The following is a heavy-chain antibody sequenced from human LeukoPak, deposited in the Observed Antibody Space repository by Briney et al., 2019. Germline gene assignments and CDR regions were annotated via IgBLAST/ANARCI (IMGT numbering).Heavy chain of an antibody. J-gene: IGHJ4*02. V-gene: IGHV3-23*01. CDR2: ISGSGGRI. CDR3: AKNPRLEGWIYFDS. D-gene: IGHD1-1*01. CDR1: GFTFSDYY. Sequence: GGSLRLSCAASGFTFSDYYMSWVRQAPGKGLEWVASISGSGGRIDYADSVKGRFTISRDNSKNTLSLQMNSLTAEDTAVYYCAKNPRLEGWIYFDSWGQEILVTVSS.